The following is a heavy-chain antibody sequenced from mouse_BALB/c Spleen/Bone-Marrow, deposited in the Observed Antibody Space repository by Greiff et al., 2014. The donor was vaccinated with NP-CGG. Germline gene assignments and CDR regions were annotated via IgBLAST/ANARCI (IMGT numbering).Heavy chain of an antibody. CDR1: GFSLTSYG. CDR3: ARSTMITEGFAY. D-gene: IGHD2-4*01. CDR2: IWAGGGT. Sequence: VQLQESGPGLVAPSQSLSITCTVSGFSLTSYGVHRVRQPPGKGLEWLGVIWAGGGTNYNSALMSRLSISKDNSKSQVFLRMNSLQTDDTAMYYCARSTMITEGFAYWGQGTLVTVSA. V-gene: IGHV2-9*02. J-gene: IGHJ3*01.